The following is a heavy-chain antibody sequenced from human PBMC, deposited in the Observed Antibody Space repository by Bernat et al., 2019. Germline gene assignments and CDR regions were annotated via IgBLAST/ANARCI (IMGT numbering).Heavy chain of an antibody. Sequence: QVQLVQSASEVKNPGASVNISCKALRYSFISYGIHWLRQAPGQRLEWMGWIDPATGKTKFSQKFQGRVTITMYTSASTVYLGLSSLRSEDTALYYCARANGDVYFSYYYGLDVWGQGTTVTVSS. CDR2: IDPATGKT. J-gene: IGHJ6*02. D-gene: IGHD7-27*01. CDR3: ARANGDVYFSYYYGLDV. V-gene: IGHV1-3*01. CDR1: RYSFISYG.